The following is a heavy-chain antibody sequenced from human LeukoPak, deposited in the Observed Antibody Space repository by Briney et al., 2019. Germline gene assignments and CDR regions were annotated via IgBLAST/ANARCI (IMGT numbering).Heavy chain of an antibody. CDR3: ARDWLVVPAALPYNWFDP. CDR1: GGSISSYY. Sequence: PSATLSLTCTVSGGSISSYYWSWIRQPAGKGLEWFERINTSGSTNYNPSLKSRVTMSVDTSKNQFSLKLSSVTAADTAVYYCARDWLVVPAALPYNWFDPWGQGTLVTVSS. D-gene: IGHD2-2*01. V-gene: IGHV4-4*07. CDR2: INTSGST. J-gene: IGHJ5*02.